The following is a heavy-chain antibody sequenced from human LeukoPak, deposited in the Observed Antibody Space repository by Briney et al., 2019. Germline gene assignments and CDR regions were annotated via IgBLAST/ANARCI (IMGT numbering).Heavy chain of an antibody. CDR1: GYTFTSYD. CDR3: ARVLRITMVRGAVVVCY. J-gene: IGHJ4*02. CDR2: MNPNSGNT. V-gene: IGHV1-8*01. D-gene: IGHD3-10*01. Sequence: ASVKVSCKASGYTFTSYDINWVRQATGQGLEWMGWMNPNSGNTGYAQKFQGRVTMTRNTSISTAYMELSSLRSEDTAVYYCARVLRITMVRGAVVVCYWGQGTLVTVSS.